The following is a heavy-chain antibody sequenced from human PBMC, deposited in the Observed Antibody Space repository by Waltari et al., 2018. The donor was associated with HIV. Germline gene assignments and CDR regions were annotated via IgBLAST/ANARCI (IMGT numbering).Heavy chain of an antibody. CDR1: GGSISSGSYY. V-gene: IGHV4-61*02. D-gene: IGHD3-10*01. Sequence: QVQLQESGPGLVKPSQTLSLTCTVSGGSISSGSYYWSLIRPPPGKGLEWIGRIYTSGSTNYNPSLKSRVTISVDTSKNQFSLKLSSVTAADTAVYYCAREGSGSYIRTPNWYFDLWGRGTLVTVSS. J-gene: IGHJ2*01. CDR2: IYTSGST. CDR3: AREGSGSYIRTPNWYFDL.